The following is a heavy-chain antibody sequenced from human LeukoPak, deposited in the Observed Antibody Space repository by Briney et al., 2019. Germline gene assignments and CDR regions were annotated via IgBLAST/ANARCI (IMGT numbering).Heavy chain of an antibody. D-gene: IGHD2-15*01. V-gene: IGHV5-51*01. Sequence: GESLKISCKGSGYSFTSYWSGWLGRMPGKGLEWMGIIYPGDSDNRYSPSFQGEVTISADNSITTAYLQWSSLKCSDTAMYYCARRGYCSGANCHSNAFDVSGQGTTVTASS. J-gene: IGHJ3*01. CDR1: GYSFTSYW. CDR2: IYPGDSDN. CDR3: ARRGYCSGANCHSNAFDV.